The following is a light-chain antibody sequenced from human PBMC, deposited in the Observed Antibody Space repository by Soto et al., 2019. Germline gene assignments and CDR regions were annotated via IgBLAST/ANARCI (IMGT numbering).Light chain of an antibody. Sequence: EIVLTQSPGTLSLSPGERATLSCRASQSVNNNYLAAYQQKPGQAPRLLIYGASRRATGIPDRFSGSGSGTDFTLTISRLEPEDFAVYSCQQYGSAPLTFGGGTKVEIK. CDR2: GAS. CDR3: QQYGSAPLT. V-gene: IGKV3-20*01. J-gene: IGKJ4*01. CDR1: QSVNNNY.